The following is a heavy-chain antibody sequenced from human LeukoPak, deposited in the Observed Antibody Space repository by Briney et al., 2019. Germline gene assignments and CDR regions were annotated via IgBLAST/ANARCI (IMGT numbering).Heavy chain of an antibody. J-gene: IGHJ4*02. CDR3: ARVFSGSDY. V-gene: IGHV3-21*01. CDR2: ISSGSGHI. Sequence: LEWVSFISSGSGHIYYADSLQGRFTISRDNAKNSLYLQMNSLRAEDTAIYYCARVFSGSDYWGQGTPVTVSS. D-gene: IGHD2-15*01.